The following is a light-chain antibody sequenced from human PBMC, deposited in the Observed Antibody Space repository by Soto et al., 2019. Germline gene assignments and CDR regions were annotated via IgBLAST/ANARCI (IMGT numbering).Light chain of an antibody. CDR3: KQYGYSPWT. V-gene: IGKV3-20*01. CDR2: GAS. J-gene: IGKJ1*01. CDR1: QTVSINY. Sequence: EIVLTQSPGTLSLSPGERATLSCRASQTVSINYLAWYQQKPGQAPRLLVYGASSRATGIPDRFSGSGSGTDFTLTISRLEPEDFAVYYCKQYGYSPWTFGRGTNVEIK.